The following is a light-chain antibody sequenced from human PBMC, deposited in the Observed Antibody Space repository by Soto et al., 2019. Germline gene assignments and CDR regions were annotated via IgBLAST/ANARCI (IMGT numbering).Light chain of an antibody. V-gene: IGLV2-14*01. Sequence: QSALTQPASVSGSPGQSITISCTGTSSDVGGYNYVSWYQQHPGKAPKLMIYEVSNRPSGVSNRLSGSKSGNTASLTISGLQAEDEADYYCSSYKGSRTLVFGGGTKVTVL. CDR1: SSDVGGYNY. J-gene: IGLJ2*01. CDR3: SSYKGSRTLV. CDR2: EVS.